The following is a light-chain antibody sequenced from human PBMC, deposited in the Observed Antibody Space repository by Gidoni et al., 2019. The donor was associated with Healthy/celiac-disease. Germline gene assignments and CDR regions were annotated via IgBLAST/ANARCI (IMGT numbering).Light chain of an antibody. J-gene: IGLJ1*01. CDR3: QAQGV. V-gene: IGLV3-1*01. CDR1: KLGDQY. Sequence: SYALTHPPSWSVSPGQTASITCSGDKLGDQYACCYHQKPGQSPVLVIYQDSKRPSGIPERFSGSNSGNTATLTISGTQAMDEADYYCQAQGVFGTGTKVTVL. CDR2: QDS.